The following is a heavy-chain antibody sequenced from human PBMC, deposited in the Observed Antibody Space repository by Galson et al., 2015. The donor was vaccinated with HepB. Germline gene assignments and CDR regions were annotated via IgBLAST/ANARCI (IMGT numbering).Heavy chain of an antibody. D-gene: IGHD3-10*01. Sequence: QSGAEVKKPGTSVKVSCKASGYTFTGYYMHWVRQAPGQGLEWMGWINPNSGGTNYAQKFQGRVTMTRDTSISTAYMELSRLRSDDTAVYYCARDIGGEDPDAFDIWGQWTMVTVSS. CDR3: ARDIGGEDPDAFDI. V-gene: IGHV1-2*02. CDR2: INPNSGGT. CDR1: GYTFTGYY. J-gene: IGHJ3*02.